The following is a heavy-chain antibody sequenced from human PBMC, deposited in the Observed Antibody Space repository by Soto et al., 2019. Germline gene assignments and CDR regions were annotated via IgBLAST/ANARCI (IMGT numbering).Heavy chain of an antibody. CDR3: AREMAGEFDY. Sequence: QVQLVQSGAEVKKPGSSVKVSCKASGGTFSNYIISWVRQAPGQGLEWMGRIIPKLSIANYAQKFQGRVTLTADKSTNTAYMELSSRRSEDTAVFYCAREMAGEFDYWCQGALVTVSS. CDR1: GGTFSNYI. CDR2: IIPKLSIA. D-gene: IGHD3-10*01. J-gene: IGHJ4*02. V-gene: IGHV1-69*08.